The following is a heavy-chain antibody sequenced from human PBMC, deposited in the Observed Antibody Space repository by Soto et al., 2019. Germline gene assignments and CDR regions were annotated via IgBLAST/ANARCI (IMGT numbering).Heavy chain of an antibody. D-gene: IGHD4-17*01. CDR2: IYGDNDK. CDR3: AHWPLHDYGDYDPGTSHVFDS. Sequence: QITLKESGPSPVKPTQTLTVTCTFSGFSLSNSGVGVAWIRQPPGKALEWLALIYGDNDKRYSPSLKTRLTITKDTSKNQVVLTMTNMDPVDTATYYCAHWPLHDYGDYDPGTSHVFDSWGQGTLVTVSS. V-gene: IGHV2-5*02. CDR1: GFSLSNSGVG. J-gene: IGHJ4*02.